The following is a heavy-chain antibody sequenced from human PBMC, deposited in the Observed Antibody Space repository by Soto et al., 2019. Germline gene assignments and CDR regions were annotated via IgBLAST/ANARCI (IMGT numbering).Heavy chain of an antibody. D-gene: IGHD3-10*01. CDR2: IYPGDSDT. J-gene: IGHJ4*02. Sequence: PGESLKISCRTSGYIFSTYWIGWVRQTPEKGLEWMGLIYPGDSDTRSNPSLQGQVTISANKSITTAYLHWRSLKASDTGIYYCARFGSGAADYWGQGTPVTVSS. CDR1: GYIFSTYW. CDR3: ARFGSGAADY. V-gene: IGHV5-51*01.